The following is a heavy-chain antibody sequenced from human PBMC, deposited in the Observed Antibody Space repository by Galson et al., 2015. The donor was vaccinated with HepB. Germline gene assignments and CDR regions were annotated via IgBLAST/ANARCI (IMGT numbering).Heavy chain of an antibody. CDR3: ARDPLHCSSTSCYSSDGLYYYYYYMDV. Sequence: SLRLSCAASGFTFSSYAMHWVRQAPGKGLEWVAVISYDGSNKYYADSVKGRFTISRDNSKNTLYLQMNSLRAEDTAVYYCARDPLHCSSTSCYSSDGLYYYYYYMDVWGKGTTVTVSS. CDR2: ISYDGSNK. D-gene: IGHD2-2*01. CDR1: GFTFSSYA. J-gene: IGHJ6*03. V-gene: IGHV3-30-3*01.